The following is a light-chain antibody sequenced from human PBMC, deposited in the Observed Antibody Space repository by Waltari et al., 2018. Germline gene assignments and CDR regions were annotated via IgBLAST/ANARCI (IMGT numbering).Light chain of an antibody. Sequence: DIQMTQSPSTLSASVGDRVTITCRASQSVSTSLAWYQQKPGKAPKVLIYKASSLESGVPLRVSGSGSGTEFTLTITSLQPDDVAIYSCKQYITYPWTFGQGTKVEVK. CDR1: QSVSTS. V-gene: IGKV1-5*03. J-gene: IGKJ1*01. CDR2: KAS. CDR3: KQYITYPWT.